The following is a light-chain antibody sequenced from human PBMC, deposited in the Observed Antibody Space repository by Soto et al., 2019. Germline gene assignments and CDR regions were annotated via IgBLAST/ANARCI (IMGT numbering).Light chain of an antibody. CDR1: QTIFYSPNNNNY. CDR3: QQYYTTPLT. Sequence: DIVMTQSPDSLAVSLGERAIINCKSSQTIFYSPNNNNYLAWYQQKPGQPPKLLIYWASTRESGVPDRFSGSGSGTDFTLTINSLQAEDVAVYYCQQYYTTPLTFGGGTKVDIK. CDR2: WAS. V-gene: IGKV4-1*01. J-gene: IGKJ4*01.